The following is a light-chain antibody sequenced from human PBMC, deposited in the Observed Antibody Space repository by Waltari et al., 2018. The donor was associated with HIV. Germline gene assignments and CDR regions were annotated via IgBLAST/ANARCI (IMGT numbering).Light chain of an antibody. J-gene: IGLJ3*02. V-gene: IGLV3-27*01. CDR3: YSAADNEGV. CDR1: VLAKKY. Sequence: SFELTQPSSVSVSPGQTARITCSGDVLAKKYARWFQQKPGQAPVLVIYKDNERPSGIPERFSGSSSGTAVTLTISGAQVEDEADYYCYSAADNEGVFGGGTKLTVL. CDR2: KDN.